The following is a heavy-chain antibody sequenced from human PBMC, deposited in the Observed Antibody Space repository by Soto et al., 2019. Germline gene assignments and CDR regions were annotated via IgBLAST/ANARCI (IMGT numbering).Heavy chain of an antibody. V-gene: IGHV4-38-2*01. J-gene: IGHJ5*02. CDR1: GYLISSGYY. Sequence: SETLSLTCSVSGYLISSGYYWGWIRQTPGKGLEWFGSIDYSGRTYYNPSLKSRVSTSVDLSKNQFSLNLRSVTAADTALYYCSRRAPEGFDPWGQGTLVTVSS. CDR2: IDYSGRT. CDR3: SRRAPEGFDP.